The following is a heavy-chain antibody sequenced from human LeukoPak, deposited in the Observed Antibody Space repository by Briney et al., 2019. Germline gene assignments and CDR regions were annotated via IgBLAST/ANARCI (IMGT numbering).Heavy chain of an antibody. Sequence: SVKVSCKASGGTFSSYAISWVRQAPGQGLEWMGGITPIFGTANYAQKFQGRVTITTDESTSTAYMELSSLRSEDTAVYYCARGGLYCSGDCYSFDYWGQGTLVTVSS. CDR1: GGTFSSYA. V-gene: IGHV1-69*05. CDR2: ITPIFGTA. D-gene: IGHD2-21*02. J-gene: IGHJ4*02. CDR3: ARGGLYCSGDCYSFDY.